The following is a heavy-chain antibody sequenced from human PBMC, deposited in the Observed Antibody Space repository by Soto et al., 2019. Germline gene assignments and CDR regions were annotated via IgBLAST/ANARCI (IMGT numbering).Heavy chain of an antibody. CDR1: GVSISSGNYY. CDR3: AIFPSRDYDDSSGYPRH. V-gene: IGHV4-30-4*01. Sequence: QVQLQESGPGLVKPSQTLSLTCTVSGVSISSGNYYWSWIRQPPEKRLEWIGYIYYSGTTYYHPALHSRNTISVDTPKSQFSRKLGSVTAADTAVYYCAIFPSRDYDDSSGYPRHWGQGTLVTVAS. CDR2: IYYSGTT. J-gene: IGHJ4*02. D-gene: IGHD3-22*01.